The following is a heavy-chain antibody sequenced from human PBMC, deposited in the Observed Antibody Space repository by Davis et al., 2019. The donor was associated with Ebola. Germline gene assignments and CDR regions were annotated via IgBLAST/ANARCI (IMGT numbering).Heavy chain of an antibody. CDR2: INHSGST. CDR3: ARDRWDIVVVVAAPSLFDY. V-gene: IGHV4-34*01. D-gene: IGHD2-15*01. Sequence: MPSETLSLTCAVYGGSFSGYYWSWIRQPPGKGLEWIGEINHSGSTNYNPSLKSRVTISVDTSKNQFSLKLSSVTAADTAVYYCARDRWDIVVVVAAPSLFDYWGQGTLVTVSS. J-gene: IGHJ4*02. CDR1: GGSFSGYY.